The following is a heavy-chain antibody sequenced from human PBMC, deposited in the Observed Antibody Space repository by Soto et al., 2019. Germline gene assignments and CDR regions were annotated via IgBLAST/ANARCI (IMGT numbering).Heavy chain of an antibody. J-gene: IGHJ6*02. CDR1: GFTFNVYG. CDR3: ARVRDPHLDHYGLDV. Sequence: QVQLVQSGAEVKNPGSSVRVSCKTSGFTFNVYGIHWVRQAPGQGLEWMGGLIPIYDEPNYAQKFQGRVTMTANKSTATVYLELNSLRSEDMAVYFCARVRDPHLDHYGLDVWGQGTTVTVSS. V-gene: IGHV1-69*06. CDR2: LIPIYDEP.